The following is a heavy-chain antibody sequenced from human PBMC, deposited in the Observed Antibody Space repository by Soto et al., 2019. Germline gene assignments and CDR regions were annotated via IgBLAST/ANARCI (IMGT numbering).Heavy chain of an antibody. D-gene: IGHD6-19*01. V-gene: IGHV3-9*01. J-gene: IGHJ4*02. CDR2: ISWQSGSI. Sequence: EVQLVESGGGLVQPGRSLRLSCAASGFTFDDYAIHWVRQVPGKGLEWVSSISWQSGSIGYADSVKGRFTISRDNAKNSLYLQMDSLRAEDSALYHCAKVSSSGYVAGPFDYWGQGTLVTVSS. CDR3: AKVSSSGYVAGPFDY. CDR1: GFTFDDYA.